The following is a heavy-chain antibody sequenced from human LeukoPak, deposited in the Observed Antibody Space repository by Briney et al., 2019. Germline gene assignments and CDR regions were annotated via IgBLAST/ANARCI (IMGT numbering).Heavy chain of an antibody. CDR2: IYSGGST. CDR3: ARVPDGGNTGNWFDP. Sequence: GGSLRLSCAASGFTVSSNYMSWVRQAPGKGLEWVSVIYSGGSTYYADSVKGRFTISRHNSKNTLYLQMNSLRSDDTAVYYCARVPDGGNTGNWFDPWGQGTLVTVSS. D-gene: IGHD4-23*01. CDR1: GFTVSSNY. J-gene: IGHJ5*02. V-gene: IGHV3-53*04.